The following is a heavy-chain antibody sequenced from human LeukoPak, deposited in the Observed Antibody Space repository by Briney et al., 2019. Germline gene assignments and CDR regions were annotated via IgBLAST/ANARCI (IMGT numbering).Heavy chain of an antibody. J-gene: IGHJ4*02. Sequence: SETLSLTCAVYGGSFSGYYWSWIRQPPGKGLEWIGEINHSGSTNYNPSLKSRVAISVDTSKNQFSLKLSSVTAADTAVYYRARVEMATIAFDYWGQGTLVTVSS. D-gene: IGHD5-24*01. CDR2: INHSGST. CDR1: GGSFSGYY. V-gene: IGHV4-34*01. CDR3: ARVEMATIAFDY.